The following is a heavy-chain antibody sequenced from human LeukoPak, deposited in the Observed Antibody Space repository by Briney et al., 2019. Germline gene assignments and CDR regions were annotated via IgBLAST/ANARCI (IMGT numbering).Heavy chain of an antibody. CDR1: GYTFTGYY. CDR3: ARWIHCSSTSSSYYFDY. D-gene: IGHD2-2*01. J-gene: IGHJ4*02. V-gene: IGHV1-2*02. CDR2: INPNSGGT. Sequence: ASVKVSCKASGYTFTGYYMHWVRQAPGQGLEWMGWINPNSGGTNYAQKFQGRVTMTRDTSISTAYMELSRLRSDDTAVYYCARWIHCSSTSSSYYFDYWGQGTLVTVSS.